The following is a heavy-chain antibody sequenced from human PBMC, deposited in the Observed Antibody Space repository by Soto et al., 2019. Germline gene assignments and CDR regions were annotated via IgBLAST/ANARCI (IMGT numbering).Heavy chain of an antibody. D-gene: IGHD2-15*01. CDR1: GFTFSSNG. Sequence: QVQLVESGGGVVQPGRSLTLSCAASGFTFSSNGMHWVRQAPGKGLEWVAVMSNDGSHTSYADSAKGRFTISRDNSKNTLYLQMNSLRAEDSGIYYCTKGCSSSSNCYIIDYWGQGALVTVSS. J-gene: IGHJ4*02. CDR3: TKGCSSSSNCYIIDY. CDR2: MSNDGSHT. V-gene: IGHV3-30*18.